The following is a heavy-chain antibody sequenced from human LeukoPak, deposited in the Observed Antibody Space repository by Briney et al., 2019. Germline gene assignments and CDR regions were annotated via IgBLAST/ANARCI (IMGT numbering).Heavy chain of an antibody. CDR1: GGSISSYY. CDR2: IYYSGST. V-gene: IGHV4-59*04. D-gene: IGHD6-19*01. Sequence: PSETLSLICTVSGGSISSYYWSWIRQPPGKGLEWIGSIYYSGSTYYNPSLKSRATISVDTSKNQFSLKLSSVTAADTAVYYCARLGIAVAGRGDFDHWGQGTLVTVSS. CDR3: ARLGIAVAGRGDFDH. J-gene: IGHJ4*02.